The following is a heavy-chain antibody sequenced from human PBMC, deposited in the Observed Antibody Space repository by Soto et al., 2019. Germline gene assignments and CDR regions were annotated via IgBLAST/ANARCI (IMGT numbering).Heavy chain of an antibody. CDR2: IDPSDSYT. J-gene: IGHJ6*02. CDR3: ARDQYLTVEYGMDV. D-gene: IGHD2-2*02. Sequence: GESLKISCQGSGYSFTSYWISWVRQMPGKGLEWMGRIDPSDSYTNYSPSFQGHVTISADKSISTAYLQWSSLKASDTAMYYCARDQYLTVEYGMDVWGQGTTVTVSS. CDR1: GYSFTSYW. V-gene: IGHV5-10-1*01.